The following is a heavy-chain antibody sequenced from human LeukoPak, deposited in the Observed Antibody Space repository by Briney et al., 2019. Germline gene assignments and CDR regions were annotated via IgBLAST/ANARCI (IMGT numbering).Heavy chain of an antibody. D-gene: IGHD3-10*01. J-gene: IGHJ4*02. CDR2: ISRSSGST. CDR1: GFTFSSYA. Sequence: PGGSLRLSCAASGFTFSSYAMSWVRQAPGKGLEWVSAISRSSGSTYYADSVKGRFTISRDNSKNTLYLQMNSLRAEDTAVYYCAKDWFGELSPFDYWGQGTLVTVSS. CDR3: AKDWFGELSPFDY. V-gene: IGHV3-23*01.